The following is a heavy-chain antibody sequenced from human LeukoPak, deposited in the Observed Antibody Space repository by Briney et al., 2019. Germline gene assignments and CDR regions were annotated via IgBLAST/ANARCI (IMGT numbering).Heavy chain of an antibody. V-gene: IGHV4-59*08. Sequence: PSEPLSLTCTVSGGSISSYYWSWIRQPPGKGRAWMGYINYSGSTKYNPSLKRRVTQPVDTLNKQFSRRVSSVTAADTGFYYCARHPRSNGLYYFDFWGQGTRVTVSS. D-gene: IGHD1-26*01. CDR3: ARHPRSNGLYYFDF. CDR1: GGSISSYY. CDR2: INYSGST. J-gene: IGHJ4*02.